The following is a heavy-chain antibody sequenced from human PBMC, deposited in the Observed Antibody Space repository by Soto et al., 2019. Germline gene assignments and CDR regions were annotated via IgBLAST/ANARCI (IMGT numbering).Heavy chain of an antibody. CDR3: AKDKRGRDGYTFGTRYYYGMDV. CDR1: GGTFSSYA. D-gene: IGHD5-12*01. J-gene: IGHJ6*02. Sequence: QVQLVQSGAEVQKPGSSVKVSCKASGGTFSSYAISWVRQAPGQGLEWMGGIIPIFGPTNYAQKFQGRVTITADEFTSTVYMELSSLRSEDTAVYYCAKDKRGRDGYTFGTRYYYGMDVWGQGATVTVSS. CDR2: IIPIFGPT. V-gene: IGHV1-69*01.